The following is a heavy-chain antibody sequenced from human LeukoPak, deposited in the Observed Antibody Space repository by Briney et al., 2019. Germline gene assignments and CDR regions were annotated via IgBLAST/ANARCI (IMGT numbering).Heavy chain of an antibody. CDR3: LGFGGYYSSCFLGC. D-gene: IGHD6-19*01. Sequence: PGRSLRLSCAASGFTFSNDGMHWVRQAPGRGLERVGLVSYDGSDKHYADPAKGRFTVYSENSLNPLYVQMDSLGRDDTAVYYCLGFGGYYSSCFLGCWGQGTLVTVGS. V-gene: IGHV3-30*03. J-gene: IGHJ4*02. CDR2: VSYDGSDK. CDR1: GFTFSNDG.